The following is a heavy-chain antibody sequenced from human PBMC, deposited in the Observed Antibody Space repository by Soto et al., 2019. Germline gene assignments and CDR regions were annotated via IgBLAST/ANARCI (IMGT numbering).Heavy chain of an antibody. D-gene: IGHD3-3*01. V-gene: IGHV3-7*01. Sequence: PGGSLRLSCAASGFTFNRYWMSWVRQAPGKGLEWVANIKQDGSEKYYVDSVKGRFTISRDNAKNSLFLQMNSLRAEDTAVYYCARDIREEGRTIFGVRYNYYLDVWGKGTTVTVSS. CDR3: ARDIREEGRTIFGVRYNYYLDV. CDR2: IKQDGSEK. J-gene: IGHJ6*03. CDR1: GFTFNRYW.